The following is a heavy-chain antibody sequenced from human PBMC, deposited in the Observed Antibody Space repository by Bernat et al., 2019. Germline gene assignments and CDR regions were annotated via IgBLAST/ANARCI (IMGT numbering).Heavy chain of an antibody. Sequence: EVQLVESGGGLVQPGGSLRLSCAASGFTFSSYELNWVRQAPGKGLEWISYISSSGSAIYYADSVKGRFTISRDNAKNSLYLQMNNLRAEDTAVYYCAREGSFDDFDYWGHRTLVTVSS. V-gene: IGHV3-48*03. CDR3: AREGSFDDFDY. D-gene: IGHD2-15*01. J-gene: IGHJ4*01. CDR2: ISSSGSAI. CDR1: GFTFSSYE.